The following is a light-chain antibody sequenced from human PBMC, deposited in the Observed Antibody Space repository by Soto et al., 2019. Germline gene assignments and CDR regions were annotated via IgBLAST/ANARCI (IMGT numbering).Light chain of an antibody. CDR3: QSYDSSLSGSGV. V-gene: IGLV1-40*01. J-gene: IGLJ3*02. CDR2: GNS. Sequence: QSVLTQPPSGSGAPGQRVTISCTGSSSNIGAGYDVHWYQQLPGTAPKLLIYGNSNRPSGVPDRFSGSKSGTSASLAITGLQAEDEADYSCQSYDSSLSGSGVFGGGTKLTVL. CDR1: SSNIGAGYD.